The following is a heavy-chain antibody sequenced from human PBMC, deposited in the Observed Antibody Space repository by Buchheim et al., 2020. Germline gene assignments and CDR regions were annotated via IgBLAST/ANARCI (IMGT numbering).Heavy chain of an antibody. CDR3: ATFTYYDFWSGSPGNDY. Sequence: EVQLLESGGGLVQPGGSLRLSCAASGFTFSSYAMSWVRQAPGKGLEWVSAISGSGGSTYYADSVKGRFTISRDNSKNTPYLQMNSLRAEDTAVYYCATFTYYDFWSGSPGNDYWGQGTL. J-gene: IGHJ4*02. CDR2: ISGSGGST. D-gene: IGHD3-3*01. CDR1: GFTFSSYA. V-gene: IGHV3-23*01.